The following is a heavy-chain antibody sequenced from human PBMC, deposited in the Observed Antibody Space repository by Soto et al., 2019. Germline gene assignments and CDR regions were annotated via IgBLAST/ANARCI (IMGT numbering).Heavy chain of an antibody. Sequence: SETLSLTCAVSGYSISSGYYWGWIRQPPGKGLEWIGSIYHSGSTYYNPSLKSRVTISVDTSKNQFSLKLSSVTAADTAVYYCARVPSIAARPIDYWGQGXLVTVYS. J-gene: IGHJ4*02. D-gene: IGHD6-6*01. CDR2: IYHSGST. CDR3: ARVPSIAARPIDY. CDR1: GYSISSGYY. V-gene: IGHV4-38-2*01.